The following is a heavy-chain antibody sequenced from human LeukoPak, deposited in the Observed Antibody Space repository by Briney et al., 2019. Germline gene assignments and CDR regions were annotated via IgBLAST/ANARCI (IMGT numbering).Heavy chain of an antibody. J-gene: IGHJ4*02. CDR1: GFTFSSYA. CDR2: ISYDGSNK. V-gene: IGHV3-30-3*01. Sequence: PGRSLRLSCAASGFTFSSYAMHWVRQAPGKGLEWVAVISYDGSNKYYADSVKGRFTISRDNSKNTLYLQMNSLRAEDTAVYYCARDYDWAFDFWGQGTRVTVSS. D-gene: IGHD3-9*01. CDR3: ARDYDWAFDF.